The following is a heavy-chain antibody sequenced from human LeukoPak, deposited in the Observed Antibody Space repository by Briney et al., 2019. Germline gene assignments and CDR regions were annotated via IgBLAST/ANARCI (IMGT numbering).Heavy chain of an antibody. CDR2: IYYSGST. J-gene: IGHJ4*02. Sequence: SQTLSLTCTVSGGSISSGGYYWSWIRQHPGKGLEWIGYIYYSGSTYYNPSLKSRVTISVDTSKNQFSLKLSSVTAADTAVYCCARGSVAGHFDHWGQGTLVTVSS. CDR1: GGSISSGGYY. V-gene: IGHV4-31*03. CDR3: ARGSVAGHFDH. D-gene: IGHD6-19*01.